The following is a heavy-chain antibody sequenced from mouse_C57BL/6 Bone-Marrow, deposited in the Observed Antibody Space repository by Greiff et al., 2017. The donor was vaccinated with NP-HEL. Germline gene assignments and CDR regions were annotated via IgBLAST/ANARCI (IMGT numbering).Heavy chain of an antibody. CDR1: GYTFTSYW. D-gene: IGHD1-1*01. V-gene: IGHV1-72*01. Sequence: QVQLKQPGAELVKPGASVKLSCKASGYTFTSYWMHWVKQRPGRGLEWIGRIDPNSGGTTYNEKFKSKATLTVDKPSSTAYMQLSSLTSEDSAVYYCARCNYYGSSYWYFDVWGTGTTVTVSS. CDR2: IDPNSGGT. J-gene: IGHJ1*03. CDR3: ARCNYYGSSYWYFDV.